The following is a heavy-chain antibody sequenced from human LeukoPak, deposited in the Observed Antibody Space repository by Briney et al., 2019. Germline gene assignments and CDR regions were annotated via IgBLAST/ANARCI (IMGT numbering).Heavy chain of an antibody. V-gene: IGHV4-4*07. CDR1: GGSISSYY. D-gene: IGHD1-26*01. CDR3: ARGSVGATRHFDY. J-gene: IGHJ4*02. Sequence: SETLSLTCTVSGGSISSYYWSRIRQPAGKGLEWIGRIYTSGSTNYNPSPKSRVTMSVDTSKNQFSLKLSSVTAADTAVYYCARGSVGATRHFDYWGQGTLVTVSS. CDR2: IYTSGST.